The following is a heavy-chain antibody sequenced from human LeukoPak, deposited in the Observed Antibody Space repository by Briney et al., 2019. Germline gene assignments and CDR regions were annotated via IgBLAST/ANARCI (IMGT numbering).Heavy chain of an antibody. J-gene: IGHJ5*02. D-gene: IGHD3-10*01. CDR3: ARDRITMVRGANGSWFDP. Sequence: GASVKVSCKASGYTFTGYYMHWVRQAPGQGLEWMGWINPNSGGTNYAQKFQGRVTMTRDTSISTAYMELSRLRSGDTAVYYCARDRITMVRGANGSWFDPWGQGTLVTVSS. V-gene: IGHV1-2*02. CDR1: GYTFTGYY. CDR2: INPNSGGT.